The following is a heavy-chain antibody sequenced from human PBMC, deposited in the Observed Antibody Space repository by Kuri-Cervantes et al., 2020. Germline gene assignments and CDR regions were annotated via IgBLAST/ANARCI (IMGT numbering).Heavy chain of an antibody. CDR1: GYTFTSYY. D-gene: IGHD6-13*01. CDR2: INPSGGST. CDR3: ARKLVPGSGRDRNYYYGMDV. V-gene: IGHV1-46*01. J-gene: IGHJ6*02. Sequence: ASVKVSCKASGYTFTSYYTHWVRQAPGQGLEWMGIINPSGGSTSYAQKFQGRVTMTRDTSTSTVYTELSSLRSEDTAVYYCARKLVPGSGRDRNYYYGMDVWGQGTTVTVSS.